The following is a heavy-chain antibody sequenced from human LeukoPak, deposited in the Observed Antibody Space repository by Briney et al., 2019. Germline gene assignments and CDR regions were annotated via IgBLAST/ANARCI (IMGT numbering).Heavy chain of an antibody. J-gene: IGHJ4*02. V-gene: IGHV4-34*01. D-gene: IGHD5-18*01. CDR3: ARRGYNYGLRSSLFDY. CDR1: GGSFSGYY. CDR2: INHSGST. Sequence: PSETLSLTCAVYGGSFSGYYWSWIRQPPGKGLEWIGEINHSGSTNYNPSLKSRVTISVDTSMNQFSLKLSSVTAADTAVYYCARRGYNYGLRSSLFDYWGQGTLVTVSS.